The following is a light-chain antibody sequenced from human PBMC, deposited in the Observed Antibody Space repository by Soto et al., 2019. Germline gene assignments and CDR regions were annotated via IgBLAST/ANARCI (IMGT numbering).Light chain of an antibody. CDR1: QSVSSGY. V-gene: IGKV3-20*01. Sequence: EIVLTQSPGTLSLSPGERATLSCRASQSVSSGYFAWYQQKPGQAPRLRIYGASSRATDIPDRFSGSGSGTDFTLTISRLEPEDFAVYYCQQYGTSSLTFGGGTKVEIK. J-gene: IGKJ4*01. CDR2: GAS. CDR3: QQYGTSSLT.